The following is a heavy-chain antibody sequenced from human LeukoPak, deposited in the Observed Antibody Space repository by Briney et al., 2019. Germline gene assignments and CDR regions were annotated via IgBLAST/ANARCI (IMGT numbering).Heavy chain of an antibody. Sequence: EASVKVSFKASGYTFTGYYMHWVRQAPRQGLEWMGWINPNSGGTNYAQKFQGRVTMTRDTSISTAYMELSRLRSDDTAVYYCAREVSYYDSSGYYYAYFDYWGQGTLVTVSS. CDR2: INPNSGGT. CDR3: AREVSYYDSSGYYYAYFDY. D-gene: IGHD3-22*01. CDR1: GYTFTGYY. V-gene: IGHV1-2*02. J-gene: IGHJ4*02.